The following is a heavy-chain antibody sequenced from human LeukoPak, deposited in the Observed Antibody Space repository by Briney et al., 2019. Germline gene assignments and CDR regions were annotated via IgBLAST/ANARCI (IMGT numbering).Heavy chain of an antibody. J-gene: IGHJ4*02. CDR1: GFTFRSHW. D-gene: IGHD3-10*01. CDR2: INGDGTGT. V-gene: IGHV3-74*01. CDR3: VRGISMVRGVPPDY. Sequence: GGSLRLSCAASGFTFRSHWMHWVRQAPGKGLVWVARINGDGTGTNYADSVKVRFSISRDNVESTVYLQMNSLRDEDTAVYYCVRGISMVRGVPPDYWGQGILVTVSS.